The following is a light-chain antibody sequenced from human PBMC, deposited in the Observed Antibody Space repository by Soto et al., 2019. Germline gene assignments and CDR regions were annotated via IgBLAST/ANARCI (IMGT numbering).Light chain of an antibody. V-gene: IGLV2-14*01. CDR1: SSDVGGYNY. J-gene: IGLJ1*01. Sequence: QSVLTQPASVSGSPGQSITISCTGTSSDVGGYNYVSWYQQHPGKAPKLIIYEVSNRPSGASNRFSGSKSGNTASLTISGLQAEDEADYYCSSYTSSSTYVFGTGTKLTVL. CDR2: EVS. CDR3: SSYTSSSTYV.